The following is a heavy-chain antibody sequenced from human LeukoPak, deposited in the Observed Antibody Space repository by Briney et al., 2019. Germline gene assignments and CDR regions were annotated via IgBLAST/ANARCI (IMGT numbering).Heavy chain of an antibody. CDR1: GFTFSSYA. CDR3: AKGRMEGANGYFDH. V-gene: IGHV3-23*01. Sequence: GGSLRLSCAASGFTFSSYAMSWVRQAPGKGLEWVSVISGSGGSTYYADSVRGRFTISRDNPKNTLYLQMNSLRAEDTAVYYCAKGRMEGANGYFDHWGQGTLVTVSS. CDR2: ISGSGGST. J-gene: IGHJ4*02. D-gene: IGHD4/OR15-4a*01.